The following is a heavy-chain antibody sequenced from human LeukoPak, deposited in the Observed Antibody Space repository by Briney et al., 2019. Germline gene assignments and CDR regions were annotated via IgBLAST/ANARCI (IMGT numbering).Heavy chain of an antibody. J-gene: IGHJ4*02. CDR1: GFTFSTYA. V-gene: IGHV3-30*01. Sequence: GGPLRLSCAASGFTFSTYAMHWVRQAPGKGLEWVAVISYDGSTKYYGDSVKGRFTISRDNSKDTLYLQMNSLRAEDTAVYYCARGGYSTVRGVIPFDYWGQGTLVTVSS. CDR2: ISYDGSTK. D-gene: IGHD3-10*01. CDR3: ARGGYSTVRGVIPFDY.